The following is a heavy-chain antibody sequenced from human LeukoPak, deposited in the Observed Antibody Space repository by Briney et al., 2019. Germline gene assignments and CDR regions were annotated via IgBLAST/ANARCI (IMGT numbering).Heavy chain of an antibody. V-gene: IGHV3-7*03. D-gene: IGHD3-3*02. J-gene: IGHJ5*02. CDR1: GFTLTNHW. CDR3: AKSGSSVFWS. CDR2: IKEDGSEK. Sequence: PGESLRLSCAASGFTLTNHWMSGVRQAPGKGLEWVANIKEDGSEKYYVDSAKGRFTVSRDNVKNSLFLQMNSLRVDDTAVYYCAKSGSSVFWSWGQGTLVTVSS.